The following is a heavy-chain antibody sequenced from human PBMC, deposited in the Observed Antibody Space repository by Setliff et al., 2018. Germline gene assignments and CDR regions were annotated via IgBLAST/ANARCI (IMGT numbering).Heavy chain of an antibody. J-gene: IGHJ6*03. V-gene: IGHV4-34*12. D-gene: IGHD6-19*01. Sequence: SETLSLTCAVYGGSFSGYYWSWIRQPPGKRLEWIGEIIHSGSTNYNPSLKSQVTISMDTSKNQFSLKVSSVTAADTAVYYCAREQWLDPPGYYYMDVWAKGTTVTVSS. CDR1: GGSFSGYY. CDR3: AREQWLDPPGYYYMDV. CDR2: IIHSGST.